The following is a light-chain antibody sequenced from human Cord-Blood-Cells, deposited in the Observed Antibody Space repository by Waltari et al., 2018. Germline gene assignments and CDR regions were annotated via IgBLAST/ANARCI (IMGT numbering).Light chain of an antibody. CDR1: SSDVGGYNY. J-gene: IGLJ3*02. Sequence: QSALTQPASVSGSPGQSITISCTGTSSDVGGYNYVSWYQQHPGKPPKLLIYDVSKRASGVSNRLLGSKSGNTASLTISGLQAEDEADYYCSSYTSSSTLVFGGGTKLTVL. CDR3: SSYTSSSTLV. CDR2: DVS. V-gene: IGLV2-14*01.